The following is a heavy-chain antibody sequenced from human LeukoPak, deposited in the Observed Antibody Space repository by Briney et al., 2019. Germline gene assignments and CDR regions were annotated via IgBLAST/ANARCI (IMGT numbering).Heavy chain of an antibody. V-gene: IGHV4-39*01. CDR1: GGSISSSSYY. J-gene: IGHJ4*02. D-gene: IGHD2-2*01. CDR2: IYYSGST. Sequence: PSETLSLTCTVSGGSISSSSYYWGWIRQSPGKGLEWIGSIYYSGSTYYNPSLKSRVTISVDSSKKQFSLKLTSVTAADTAVCYCAACSASCQLYFDYWGQGTLVTVSS. CDR3: AACSASCQLYFDY.